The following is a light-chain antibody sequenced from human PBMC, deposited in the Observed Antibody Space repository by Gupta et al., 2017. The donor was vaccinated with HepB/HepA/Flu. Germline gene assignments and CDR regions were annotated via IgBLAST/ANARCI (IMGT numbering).Light chain of an antibody. Sequence: SYVLTRPPSVSVAPGSTASLTRGGNNIVSKTVHWYQQRPGQAPVLVVYDDRDRPSGLPGRFSGSNSGNTATLTISRVEAGDEADYYCQVWDSTGFHSMFFGGGTQLTVL. V-gene: IGLV3-21*03. CDR1: NIVSKT. CDR2: DDR. J-gene: IGLJ2*01. CDR3: QVWDSTGFHSMF.